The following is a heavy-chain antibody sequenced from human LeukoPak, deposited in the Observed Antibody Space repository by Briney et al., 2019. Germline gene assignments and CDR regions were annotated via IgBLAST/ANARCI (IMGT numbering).Heavy chain of an antibody. Sequence: PSETLSLTCSVSGGSMSDSITWGWVRQPPGKGLEWLANIHDDGRTAPNPFLRSRLTISQDRSKNQFSLKVSSVTAADTAFYYCAKVLTAAGLDLWGQGILVTVSS. CDR3: AKVLTAAGLDL. CDR2: IHDDGRT. J-gene: IGHJ5*02. D-gene: IGHD6-25*01. CDR1: GGSMSDSIT. V-gene: IGHV4/OR15-8*01.